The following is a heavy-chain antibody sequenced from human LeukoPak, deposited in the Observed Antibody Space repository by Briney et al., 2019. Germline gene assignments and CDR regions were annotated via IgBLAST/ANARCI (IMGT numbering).Heavy chain of an antibody. Sequence: GGSLRLSCAASGFTFSSYGMHWVRQAPGKGLEWVAFIRYDGSNKYYADSVKGRFTISRDNSKNTLYLQMNSPRAEDTAVYYCAKGVLDYYYYYGMDVWGQGTTVTVSS. CDR1: GFTFSSYG. CDR2: IRYDGSNK. J-gene: IGHJ6*02. CDR3: AKGVLDYYYYYGMDV. V-gene: IGHV3-30*02.